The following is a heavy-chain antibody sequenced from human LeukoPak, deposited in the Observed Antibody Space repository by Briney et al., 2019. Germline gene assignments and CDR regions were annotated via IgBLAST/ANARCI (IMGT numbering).Heavy chain of an antibody. J-gene: IGHJ4*02. V-gene: IGHV3-64*01. CDR1: GFTFSSYA. CDR3: ARGYGSGWYNPLGRFDC. Sequence: PGGSLRLSCAASGFTFSSYAMSWVRQAPGKGLEWVSAISSNRGSTYYANSVKGRFTISRDNAKDTLYLQMGSLRAEDMAVYYCARGYGSGWYNPLGRFDCWGQGTLVTVSS. D-gene: IGHD6-13*01. CDR2: ISSNRGST.